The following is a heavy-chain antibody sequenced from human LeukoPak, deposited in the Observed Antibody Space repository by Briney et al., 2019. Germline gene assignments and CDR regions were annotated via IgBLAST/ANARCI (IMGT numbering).Heavy chain of an antibody. V-gene: IGHV1-18*01. CDR1: GYTFTNYG. CDR2: ISTYNGHT. J-gene: IGHJ5*02. Sequence: ASVKVSCKASGYTFTNYGINWVRQAPGQGLEWVGWISTYNGHTNYAQNFHGRVTMTTDTSTTTAFMELRSLTSGDTAVYYGARWSASNDHWGQGTLVTVSS. D-gene: IGHD3-3*01. CDR3: ARWSASNDH.